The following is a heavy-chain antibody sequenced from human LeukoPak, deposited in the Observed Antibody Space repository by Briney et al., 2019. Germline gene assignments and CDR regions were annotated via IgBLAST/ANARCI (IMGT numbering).Heavy chain of an antibody. CDR2: IIPIFGTA. CDR3: AREGGDDSSGYYYDNWFDP. CDR1: GGTFSSYA. V-gene: IGHV1-69*13. D-gene: IGHD3-22*01. J-gene: IGHJ5*02. Sequence: SVKVSCKASGGTFSSYAISWVRRAPGQGLEWMGGIIPIFGTANYAQKFQGRVTITADESTSTAYMELSSLRSEDTAVYYCAREGGDDSSGYYYDNWFDPWGQGTLVTVSS.